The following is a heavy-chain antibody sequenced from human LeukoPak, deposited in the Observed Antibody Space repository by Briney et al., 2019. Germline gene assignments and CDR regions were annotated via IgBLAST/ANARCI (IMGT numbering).Heavy chain of an antibody. J-gene: IGHJ4*02. CDR2: IVVGSGNT. CDR1: VLTFTSSA. Sequence: TSVNVSCKASVLTFTSSAMQWVRQARGQRLEWVGWIVVGSGNTNYAQQFPERVTITRDMSTSTAYMELSSLRSEDTAVYYCAAATTVVTAFDYWGQGTLVTVCS. V-gene: IGHV1-58*02. CDR3: AAATTVVTAFDY. D-gene: IGHD4-23*01.